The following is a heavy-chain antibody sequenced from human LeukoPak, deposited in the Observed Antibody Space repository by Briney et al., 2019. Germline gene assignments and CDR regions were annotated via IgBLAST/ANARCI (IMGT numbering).Heavy chain of an antibody. CDR2: ISGSGGGT. D-gene: IGHD1-26*01. CDR3: AKDLGRYRNNYFDY. CDR1: GFTFNSYA. Sequence: GGSLRLSCAASGFTFNSYAMSWVRQAPEKGLEWVATISGSGGGTYYADSVKGRFTISRDDSENTLYLQMNSLRAEDTAVYYCAKDLGRYRNNYFDYWGQGTLVTVSS. J-gene: IGHJ4*02. V-gene: IGHV3-23*01.